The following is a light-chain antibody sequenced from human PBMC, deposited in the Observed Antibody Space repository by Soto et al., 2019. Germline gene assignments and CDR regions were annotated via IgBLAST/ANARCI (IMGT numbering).Light chain of an antibody. CDR1: QNIKTY. CDR3: QQSFSFPPWT. CDR2: AAS. V-gene: IGKV1-39*01. J-gene: IGKJ1*01. Sequence: DIQMTQSPSSLSASVGDSVTITCRASQNIKTYLNWYQQKPGKAPNLLIYAASSLHSGVPSRFSGSGSGTDFTLTISSLQPEDFANYYCQQSFSFPPWTFGQGTKLDIX.